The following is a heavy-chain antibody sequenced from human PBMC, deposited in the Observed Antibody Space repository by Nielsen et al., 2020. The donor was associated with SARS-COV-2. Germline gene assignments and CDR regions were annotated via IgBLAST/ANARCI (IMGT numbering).Heavy chain of an antibody. D-gene: IGHD1-26*01. CDR2: ISSST. CDR1: GFTISTYG. V-gene: IGHV3-23*01. Sequence: GESLKISCVVSGFTISTYGMSWVRQAPGKGLEWVSAISSSTYYADSVKGRFTVSRDNSKNTLYLQMNSLRAEDTAVYYCAKDTIEREWELLLHYYYGMDVWGQGTTVTVSS. CDR3: AKDTIEREWELLLHYYYGMDV. J-gene: IGHJ6*02.